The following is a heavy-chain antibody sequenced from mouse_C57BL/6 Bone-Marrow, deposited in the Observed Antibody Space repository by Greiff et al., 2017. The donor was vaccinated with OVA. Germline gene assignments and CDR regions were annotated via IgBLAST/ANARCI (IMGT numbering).Heavy chain of an antibody. D-gene: IGHD2-5*01. CDR1: GFNIKDDY. J-gene: IGHJ2*01. V-gene: IGHV14-4*01. Sequence: VQLQQSGAELVRPGASVKLSCTASGFNIKDDYMHWVKQRPEQGLEWIGWIDPENGDTEYASKFQGKATITADTSSNTAYLQLSSLTSEDTAVYYCTTGATIVTGGYYFDYWGQGTTLTVSS. CDR2: IDPENGDT. CDR3: TTGATIVTGGYYFDY.